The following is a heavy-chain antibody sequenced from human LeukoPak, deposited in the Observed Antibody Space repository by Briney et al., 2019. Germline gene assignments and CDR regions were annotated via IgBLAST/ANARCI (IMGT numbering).Heavy chain of an antibody. CDR2: ISGSGGST. CDR3: AKDRGRGLWFGEESFDY. CDR1: GFTLSSYA. D-gene: IGHD3-10*01. V-gene: IGHV3-23*01. J-gene: IGHJ4*02. Sequence: PGGSLRLSCAASGFTLSSYAMSWVRQAPGKGLEWVSAISGSGGSTYYADSVKGRFTISRDNSKNTLYLQMNSLRAEDTAVYYCAKDRGRGLWFGEESFDYWGQGTLVTVSS.